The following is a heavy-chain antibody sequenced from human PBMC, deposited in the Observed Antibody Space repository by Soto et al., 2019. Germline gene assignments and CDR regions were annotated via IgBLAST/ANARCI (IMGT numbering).Heavy chain of an antibody. CDR1: GGSITNTDFY. Sequence: QLLLQESGPGLVKPSETLSLTCTVSGGSITNTDFYWGWIRQPPGKELEWIGTIYYSGTTYFNPSLKSRVTISVDTSKNHFSLRLSSVTAADTAVYYCARLVYINYVGYYFDYWGQGTLVTVSS. V-gene: IGHV4-39*01. D-gene: IGHD4-4*01. CDR2: IYYSGTT. J-gene: IGHJ4*02. CDR3: ARLVYINYVGYYFDY.